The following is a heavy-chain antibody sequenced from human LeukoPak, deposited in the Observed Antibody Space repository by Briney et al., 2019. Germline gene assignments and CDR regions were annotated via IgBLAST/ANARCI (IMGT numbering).Heavy chain of an antibody. J-gene: IGHJ4*02. D-gene: IGHD2-15*01. CDR3: ARDPYCSGGSCGLDY. V-gene: IGHV3-33*01. CDR2: IWYDGSNK. CDR1: GFTFSSYG. Sequence: GGSLRLSCAASGFTFSSYGMHWVRQAPGKGLEWVAVIWYDGSNKYYADSVKGRFTISRDNSKNTLYLQMNSLRAEDTAVYYCARDPYCSGGSCGLDYWGQGTLVTVSS.